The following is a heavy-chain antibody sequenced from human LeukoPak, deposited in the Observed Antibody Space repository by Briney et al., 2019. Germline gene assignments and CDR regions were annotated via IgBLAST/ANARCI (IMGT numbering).Heavy chain of an antibody. Sequence: GGSLRLSCSASGFTFSSYVMHWVRQAPGKGLEYVSAISSNGGSTYYADSVKGRFTISRDNSKNTLYLQMSSLRAEDTAVYYCVKDGYDFWSGYYTVTDAFDIWGQGTMVTVSS. CDR2: ISSNGGST. CDR1: GFTFSSYV. V-gene: IGHV3-64D*09. CDR3: VKDGYDFWSGYYTVTDAFDI. D-gene: IGHD3-3*01. J-gene: IGHJ3*02.